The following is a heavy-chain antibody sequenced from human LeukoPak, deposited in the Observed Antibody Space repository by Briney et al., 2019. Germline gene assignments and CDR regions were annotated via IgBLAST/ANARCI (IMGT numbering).Heavy chain of an antibody. D-gene: IGHD4-17*01. Sequence: ASVKVSCKASGGTLSSYAISWVRQAPGQGLEWMGRIIPIFGTANYAQKFQGRVTITTDESTSTAYMELSSLRSEDTAVYYCARDFPPDYGDYLEYFDLWGRGTLVTVSS. CDR1: GGTLSSYA. V-gene: IGHV1-69*05. CDR3: ARDFPPDYGDYLEYFDL. CDR2: IIPIFGTA. J-gene: IGHJ2*01.